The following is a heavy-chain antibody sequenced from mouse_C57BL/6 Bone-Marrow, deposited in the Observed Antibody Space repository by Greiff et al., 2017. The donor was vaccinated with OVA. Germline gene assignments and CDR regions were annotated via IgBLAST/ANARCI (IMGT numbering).Heavy chain of an antibody. J-gene: IGHJ1*03. V-gene: IGHV1-64*01. CDR1: GYTFTSYW. D-gene: IGHD1-1*01. Sequence: QVQLQQPGAELVKPGASVKLSCKASGYTFTSYWMHWVKQRPGQGLEWIGMIHPNSGSTNYNEKFKSKATLTVDKSSSTAYMQLSSLTSEDSAVYYCARWRVYYGSRSSPYWYFDVWGTGTTVTVSS. CDR3: ARWRVYYGSRSSPYWYFDV. CDR2: IHPNSGST.